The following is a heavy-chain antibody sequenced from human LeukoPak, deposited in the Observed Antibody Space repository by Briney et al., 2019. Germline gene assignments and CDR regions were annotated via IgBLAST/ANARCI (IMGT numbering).Heavy chain of an antibody. Sequence: GGSLRLSCVSSGFTFSNYWMKWVRQAPGKGLEWVASINEDGSGKFSVGSVKDRITISRDNTRNSLDLQINSLTVEDTAIYHCARDDGDVWGTGTTVTVSS. CDR1: GFTFSNYW. J-gene: IGHJ6*04. CDR3: ARDDGDV. CDR2: INEDGSGK. V-gene: IGHV3-7*01.